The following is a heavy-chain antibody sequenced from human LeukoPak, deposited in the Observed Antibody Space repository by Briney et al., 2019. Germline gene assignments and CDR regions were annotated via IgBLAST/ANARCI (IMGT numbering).Heavy chain of an antibody. Sequence: SETLSLTCTVSGASISSTTDYWGWIRQPPGKGLEWIGSMSYGGRTYYKPSLKGRVEISADTSNNQFSLKLNSVTAADTAVYYCARGLPQYNGYDQHWGQGALVTVSS. CDR3: ARGLPQYNGYDQH. D-gene: IGHD5-12*01. V-gene: IGHV4-39*07. CDR2: MSYGGRT. J-gene: IGHJ4*02. CDR1: GASISSTTDY.